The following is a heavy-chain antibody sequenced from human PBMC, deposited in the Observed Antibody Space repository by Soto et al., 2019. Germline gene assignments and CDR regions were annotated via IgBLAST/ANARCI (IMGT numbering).Heavy chain of an antibody. J-gene: IGHJ4*01. D-gene: IGHD3-10*01. CDR2: IKSKTDEETI. CDR3: TAQSRSPAAPAFDY. CDR1: GFTFSKAW. Sequence: EVQLVESGGGLVKPGGSLRLSCAASGFTFSKAWMNWVRQAPGKGLEWVGRIKSKTDEETIIYAAPMEGRFTISRDDSQTALYLQMNSVQTDAPAVYYCTAQSRSPAAPAFDYGGHG. V-gene: IGHV3-15*01.